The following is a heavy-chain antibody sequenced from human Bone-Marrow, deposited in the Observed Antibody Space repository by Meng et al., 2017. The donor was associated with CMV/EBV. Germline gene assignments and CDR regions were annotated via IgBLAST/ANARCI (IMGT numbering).Heavy chain of an antibody. D-gene: IGHD3-10*01. CDR3: ARDVIRGVITRPLHVGYYYYGMDV. CDR1: GFTFSRYG. J-gene: IGHJ6*02. Sequence: GGSLRLSCATSGFTFSRYGLYWVRQAPGKGLEWVAFIPNDGSKKLYADFVKGRFTVSRDNSKNTLHLQMSSLRAGDTAMYYCARDVIRGVITRPLHVGYYYYGMDVWGQGTTVTVSS. CDR2: IPNDGSKK. V-gene: IGHV3-30*02.